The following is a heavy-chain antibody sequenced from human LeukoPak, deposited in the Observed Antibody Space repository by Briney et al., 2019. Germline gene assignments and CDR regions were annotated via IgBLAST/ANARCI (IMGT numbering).Heavy chain of an antibody. CDR3: ARETEEAFDI. J-gene: IGHJ3*02. CDR1: GFTFSIHS. CDR2: IGGSSRSM. D-gene: IGHD1-14*01. V-gene: IGHV3-21*01. Sequence: GGSLRLSCVGSGFTFSIHSMNWVRQAPGKGLEWVSCIGGSSRSMYYAESVKGRSTSSRDNAKNSLYLEMDSLSAEDTAVYYCARETEEAFDIWGQGTMVTVSS.